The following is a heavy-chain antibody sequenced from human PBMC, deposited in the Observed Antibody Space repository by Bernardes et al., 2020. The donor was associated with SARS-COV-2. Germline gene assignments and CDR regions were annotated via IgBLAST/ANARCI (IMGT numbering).Heavy chain of an antibody. D-gene: IGHD6-13*01. CDR1: GGSISSYY. CDR2: IYYSGST. CDR3: ARGGAEGSWAIDY. J-gene: IGHJ4*02. Sequence: SETLSLTCTVSGGSISSYYWSWIRQPPGKGLEWIGYIYYSGSTNYNPSLKSRVTISVDTSKNQFSLKLSSVTAAVTAVYYCARGGAEGSWAIDYWGQGTLVTVSS. V-gene: IGHV4-59*01.